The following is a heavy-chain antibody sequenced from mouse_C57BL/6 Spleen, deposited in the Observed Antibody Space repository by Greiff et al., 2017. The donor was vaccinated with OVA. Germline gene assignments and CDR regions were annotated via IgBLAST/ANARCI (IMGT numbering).Heavy chain of an antibody. CDR2: IYPGNSDT. Sequence: VQLQQSGTVLARPGASVKMSCKTSGYTFTSYWMHWVKQRPGQGLEWIGAIYPGNSDTSYNQKFKGKAKLTAVTSASTAYMELSSLTNEDSAVYYCTRSADYDWYFDVWGTGTTVTVSS. V-gene: IGHV1-5*01. J-gene: IGHJ1*03. D-gene: IGHD2-4*01. CDR3: TRSADYDWYFDV. CDR1: GYTFTSYW.